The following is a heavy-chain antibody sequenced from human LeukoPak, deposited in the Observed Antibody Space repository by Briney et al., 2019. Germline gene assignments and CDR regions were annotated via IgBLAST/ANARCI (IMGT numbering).Heavy chain of an antibody. V-gene: IGHV3-74*01. CDR2: INTDGSIT. CDR3: ARDDYMDV. Sequence: GGSLRLSCAASGFTFSSYWMHWVRQAPGKGLVWVSRINTDGSITNYADSVKGRFTISRDNAKNTHSRDNAKNTLYLQMNSLRAEDTAVYYCARDDYMDVWGKGTTVTVSS. CDR1: GFTFSSYW. J-gene: IGHJ6*03.